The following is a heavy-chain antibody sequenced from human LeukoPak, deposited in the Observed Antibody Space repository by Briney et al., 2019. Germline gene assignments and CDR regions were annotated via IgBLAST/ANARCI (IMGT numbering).Heavy chain of an antibody. CDR2: ISYDGSNK. CDR3: AKDGQWLANYYYYYGMDV. V-gene: IGHV3-30*18. CDR1: GFTFSSYG. Sequence: PGGSLRLSCAASGFTFSSYGMHWVRQAPGKGLEWVAVISYDGSNKYYADTVKGRFTISRDNSKNTLYLQMNSLRAEDTAVYYCAKDGQWLANYYYYYGMDVWGQGTTVTVSS. J-gene: IGHJ6*02. D-gene: IGHD6-19*01.